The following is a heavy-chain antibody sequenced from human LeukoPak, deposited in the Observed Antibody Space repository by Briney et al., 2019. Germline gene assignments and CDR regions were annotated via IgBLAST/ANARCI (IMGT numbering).Heavy chain of an antibody. D-gene: IGHD3-10*01. CDR2: IIPIFGTA. Sequence: SVKVSCKASGGTFSSYAISWVRQAPGQGLEWMGGIIPIFGTANYAQKFQGRVTITADKSTSTAYMELSSLRSEDTAVYYCARANMVRGVGSFFDRNWCDPWGQGTLVTVSS. CDR1: GGTFSSYA. CDR3: ARANMVRGVGSFFDRNWCDP. J-gene: IGHJ5*02. V-gene: IGHV1-69*06.